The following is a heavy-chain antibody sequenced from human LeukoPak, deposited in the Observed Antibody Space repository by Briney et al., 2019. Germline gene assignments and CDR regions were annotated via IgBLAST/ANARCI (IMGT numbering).Heavy chain of an antibody. V-gene: IGHV1-18*01. D-gene: IGHD6-13*01. CDR3: ARGYGYSSSEGSDY. J-gene: IGHJ4*02. CDR1: GYTFTSYG. CDR2: ISAYNGNT. Sequence: ASVKVSCKASGYTFTSYGISWVRQAPGQGLEWMGWISAYNGNTNYAQKLQGRVTMTTDTSTRTACMELRRLRSDDTAVYYCARGYGYSSSEGSDYWGQGTLVTVSS.